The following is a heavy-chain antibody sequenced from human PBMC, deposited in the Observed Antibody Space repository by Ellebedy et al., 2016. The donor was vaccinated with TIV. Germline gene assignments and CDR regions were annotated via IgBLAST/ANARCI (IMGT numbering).Heavy chain of an antibody. CDR1: GFTCSSYA. V-gene: IGHV3-30-3*01. Sequence: GESLKISCAASGFTCSSYARHWVRQAPGKGLEWVAVISYDGSNKYYADSVKGRFTISRDNSKNTLYLQMNSLRAEDTAVYYCARVSQVWFGELLTRNYYYGMDVWGQGTTVTVSS. J-gene: IGHJ6*02. CDR3: ARVSQVWFGELLTRNYYYGMDV. CDR2: ISYDGSNK. D-gene: IGHD3-10*01.